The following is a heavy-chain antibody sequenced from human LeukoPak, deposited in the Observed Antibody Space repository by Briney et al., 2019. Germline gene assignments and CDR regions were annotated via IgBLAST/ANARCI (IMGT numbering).Heavy chain of an antibody. CDR2: IRNSGTT. CDR1: GGPFSGYF. CDR3: ARRYYYNRGSFPFDF. V-gene: IGHV4-34*01. J-gene: IGHJ4*02. D-gene: IGHD3-10*02. Sequence: SGTLSLTCAVSGGPFSGYFWGGIRQSSGKGLEWVGEIRNSGTTNYNPSLNSRVTISEDTSKNQFYLNLSPVTAAHTAVYYCARRYYYNRGSFPFDFWGQGTLVTVSS.